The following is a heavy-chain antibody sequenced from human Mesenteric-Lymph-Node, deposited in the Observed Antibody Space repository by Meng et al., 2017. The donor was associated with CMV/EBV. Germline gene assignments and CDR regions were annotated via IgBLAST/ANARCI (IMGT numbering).Heavy chain of an antibody. D-gene: IGHD3-22*01. CDR2: INTDGSTA. CDR3: ARHDYYDRSGYHTYYNFGMDV. CDR1: GFTFSSFY. Sequence: ESLKISCTASGFTFSSFYMHWVRQAPGKGLEWVSRINTDGSTAIYADSAKGRFTISRDNAKSTLYLQMNSLRVEDTAVYYCARHDYYDRSGYHTYYNFGMDVWGHGTTVTVSS. V-gene: IGHV3-74*01. J-gene: IGHJ6*02.